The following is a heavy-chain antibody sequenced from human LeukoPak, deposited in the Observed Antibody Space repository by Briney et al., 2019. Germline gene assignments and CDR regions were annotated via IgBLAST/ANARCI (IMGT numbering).Heavy chain of an antibody. Sequence: SETLSLTCAVSGGSISSSNWWSWVRQPPGKGLEWIGEIYHSGSTNYNPSLKSRVTISVDTSKNQFSLKLSSVTAADTAVYYCARDGGNSFDYWGQGTLVTVSS. CDR2: IYHSGST. V-gene: IGHV4-4*02. CDR1: GGSISSSNW. J-gene: IGHJ4*02. CDR3: ARDGGNSFDY. D-gene: IGHD2-15*01.